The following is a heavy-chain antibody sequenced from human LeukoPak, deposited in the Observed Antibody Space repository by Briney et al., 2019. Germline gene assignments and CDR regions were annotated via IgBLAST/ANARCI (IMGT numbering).Heavy chain of an antibody. D-gene: IGHD3-3*01. CDR3: ARRRYDFWSGYYLDY. V-gene: IGHV4-39*02. J-gene: IGHJ4*02. CDR1: GASIDNSNYY. CDR2: IDYSGST. Sequence: PSETLSLTCAVSGASIDNSNYYWGWIRQPPGKDLQWIGCIDYSGSTYYNPSLKSRVTISVDTSKNHFYLKLSSVTAADTAVYYCARRRYDFWSGYYLDYWGQGTLVTVSS.